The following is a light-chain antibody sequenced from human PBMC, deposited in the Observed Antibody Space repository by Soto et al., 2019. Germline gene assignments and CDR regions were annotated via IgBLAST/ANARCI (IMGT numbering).Light chain of an antibody. J-gene: IGKJ5*01. Sequence: IQMTQSASTLSASVRARVTITSGASQKINTWLAWYQQKPGKAPKLLIYKATNLESGGPSRFSGSGSGTDFNFTINNLQAEDIGTYYCQHYNSLPITFGQGTRLEIK. V-gene: IGKV1-5*03. CDR2: KAT. CDR1: QKINTW. CDR3: QHYNSLPIT.